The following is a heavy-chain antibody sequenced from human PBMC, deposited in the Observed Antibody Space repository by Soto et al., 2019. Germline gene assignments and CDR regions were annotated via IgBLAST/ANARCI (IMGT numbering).Heavy chain of an antibody. CDR1: GYTFTSYY. V-gene: IGHV1-46*01. CDR2: INPSGGST. Sequence: ASVKVSCKASGYTFTSYYMHWVRQAPGQGLEWMGIINPSGGSTSYAQKFQGRVTMTRDTSTSTVYMELSSLRSEDTAVYYCARVAPYYYESSGYDSGYYFDYWGQGTLVTVSS. J-gene: IGHJ4*02. CDR3: ARVAPYYYESSGYDSGYYFDY. D-gene: IGHD3-22*01.